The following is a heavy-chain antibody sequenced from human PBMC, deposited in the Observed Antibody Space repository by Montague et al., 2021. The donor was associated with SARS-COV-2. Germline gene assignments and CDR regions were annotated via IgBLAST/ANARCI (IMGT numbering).Heavy chain of an antibody. J-gene: IGHJ6*02. CDR2: IDWDDDK. D-gene: IGHD6-13*01. CDR1: GFSLSTSGMC. V-gene: IGHV2-70*01. CDR3: ARSPHSPPGPRYYYYGMDV. Sequence: PALVKPTQTLTLTCTFSGFSLSTSGMCVSWIRQPPGKALEWLALIDWDDDKYYSTSLKTRLTISKDTSKNQVVLTMTNMDPVDTATYYCARSPHSPPGPRYYYYGMDVWGQGTTVTVSS.